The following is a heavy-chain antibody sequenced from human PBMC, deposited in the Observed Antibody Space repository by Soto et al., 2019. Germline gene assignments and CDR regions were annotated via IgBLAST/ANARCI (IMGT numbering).Heavy chain of an antibody. CDR2: IIPIFGTA. Sequence: ASVKVSCKASGGPFSSYAISWGRQAPGQGLEWMGGIIPIFGTANYAPQFQGRVTITADESTSTAYMELSSLRSEDTAVYYCARDTGISSDWFDPWGQGTLVTVSS. D-gene: IGHD2-15*01. J-gene: IGHJ5*02. CDR1: GGPFSSYA. V-gene: IGHV1-69*13. CDR3: ARDTGISSDWFDP.